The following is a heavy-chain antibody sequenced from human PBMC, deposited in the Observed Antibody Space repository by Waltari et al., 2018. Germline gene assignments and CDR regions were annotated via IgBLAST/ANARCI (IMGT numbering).Heavy chain of an antibody. D-gene: IGHD4-17*01. J-gene: IGHJ4*02. CDR2: IYYSGST. CDR1: GGSISSSSYY. CDR3: ARADGDYSYYFDY. V-gene: IGHV4-39*07. Sequence: QLQLQESGPGLVKPSETLSLTCTVSGGSISSSSYYWGWIRQPPGKGLEWIGSIYYSGSTYYNPSLKSRVTISVDTSKNQFSLKLSSVTAADTAVYYCARADGDYSYYFDYWGQGTLVTVSS.